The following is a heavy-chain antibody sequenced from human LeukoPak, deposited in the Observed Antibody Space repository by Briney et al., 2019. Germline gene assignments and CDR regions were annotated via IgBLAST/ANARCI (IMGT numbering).Heavy chain of an antibody. J-gene: IGHJ4*02. D-gene: IGHD3-3*01. V-gene: IGHV3-20*04. Sequence: GGSLRLSCAASGFSFFDYGMNWVRQAPGKGLEWVSDITWNGGATGYADSVKGRFTISGDNAKNSLYLQMNSLRAEDTALYYCARDLGMGVPFDYWGQGTLVTVSS. CDR2: ITWNGGAT. CDR3: ARDLGMGVPFDY. CDR1: GFSFFDYG.